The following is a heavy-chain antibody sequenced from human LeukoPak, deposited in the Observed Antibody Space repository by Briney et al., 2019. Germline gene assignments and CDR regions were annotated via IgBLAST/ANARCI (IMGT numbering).Heavy chain of an antibody. CDR3: ARVPNTNYYYYYMDV. CDR1: GGTFTSYA. J-gene: IGHJ6*03. Sequence: SVKVSCKASGGTFTSYAIYWVRHAPGQGLEWMGGIIPIFGTAKYAQKFQGRVTITTGESTSTAYMELSGLRSEDTAVYYCARVPNTNYYYYYMDVWGKGTTVTVSS. CDR2: IIPIFGTA. V-gene: IGHV1-69*05.